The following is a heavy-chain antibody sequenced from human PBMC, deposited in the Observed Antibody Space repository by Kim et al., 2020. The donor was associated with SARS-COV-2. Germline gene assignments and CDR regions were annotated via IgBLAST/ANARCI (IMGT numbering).Heavy chain of an antibody. Sequence: GGSLRLSCAASGFTFSSYGMHWVRQAPGKGLEWVAVIWYDGSNKYYADSVKGRFTISRDNSKNTLYLQMNSLRAEDTAVYYCARAPHWDGSGSFPSDYGMDVWGQGTTVTVSS. J-gene: IGHJ6*02. V-gene: IGHV3-33*01. CDR2: IWYDGSNK. CDR3: ARAPHWDGSGSFPSDYGMDV. CDR1: GFTFSSYG. D-gene: IGHD3-10*01.